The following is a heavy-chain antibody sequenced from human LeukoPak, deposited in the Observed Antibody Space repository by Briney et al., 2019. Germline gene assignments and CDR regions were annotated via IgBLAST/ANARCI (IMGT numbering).Heavy chain of an antibody. Sequence: PSQTLSLTCTVSGGSISSGDYYWSWIRQPPGKGLEWIGEINHSGSTNYNPSLKSRVTISVDTSKNQFSLKLSSVTAADTAVYYCARGFILRYSSSRCYYMDVWGKGTTVTVSS. D-gene: IGHD6-13*01. V-gene: IGHV4-30-4*08. CDR3: ARGFILRYSSSRCYYMDV. CDR2: INHSGST. J-gene: IGHJ6*03. CDR1: GGSISSGDYY.